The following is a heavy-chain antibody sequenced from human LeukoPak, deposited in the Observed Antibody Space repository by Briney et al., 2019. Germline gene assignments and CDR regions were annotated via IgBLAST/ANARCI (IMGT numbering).Heavy chain of an antibody. J-gene: IGHJ4*02. CDR3: ARLYCSGGSCYSGIGSADY. CDR2: IYYSGST. D-gene: IGHD2-15*01. V-gene: IGHV4-39*01. CDR1: GASISSSSNC. Sequence: SETLSPTCTVSGASISSSSNCWGWIRQPPGKGLEWIGSIYYSGSTYYNPSLKSRVTISVDTSKDQFSLQLSSVTAADTAMYYCARLYCSGGSCYSGIGSADYWGQGTLVTVAS.